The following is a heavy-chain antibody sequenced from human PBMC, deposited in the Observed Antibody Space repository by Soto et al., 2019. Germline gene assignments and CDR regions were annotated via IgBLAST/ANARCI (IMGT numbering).Heavy chain of an antibody. CDR3: ARKGKELRRLINYYYYGMDV. Sequence: PGGSLRLSCAASGFTFSSYSMNWVRQAPRKGLEWVSYISSSSSTIYYADSVKGRFTISRDNAKNSLYLQMNSLRDEDTAVYYCARKGKELRRLINYYYYGMDVWGQGTTVTVSS. V-gene: IGHV3-48*02. J-gene: IGHJ6*02. CDR1: GFTFSSYS. CDR2: ISSSSSTI. D-gene: IGHD4-17*01.